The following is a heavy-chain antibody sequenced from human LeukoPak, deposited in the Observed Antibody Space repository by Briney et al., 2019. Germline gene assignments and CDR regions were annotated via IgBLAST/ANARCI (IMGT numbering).Heavy chain of an antibody. V-gene: IGHV1-46*01. J-gene: IGHJ6*02. CDR1: GYTFTSYY. CDR2: INPSGGST. CDR3: ARSCSGGSCYHNYYYYGMDV. D-gene: IGHD2-15*01. Sequence: GASVKVSCKASGYTFTSYYVLWVRQAPGQGLEWVGIINPSGGSTSYAQKFQGRVTMTRDTSTSTVYMELSSLRSEDTAVYYCARSCSGGSCYHNYYYYGMDVWGQGTTVTVSS.